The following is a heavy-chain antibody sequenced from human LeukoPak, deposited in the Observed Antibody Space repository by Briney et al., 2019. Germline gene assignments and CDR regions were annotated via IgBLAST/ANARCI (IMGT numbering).Heavy chain of an antibody. CDR3: ARGRYYYGSGSYYNADFDY. CDR2: IYYSGST. D-gene: IGHD3-10*01. Sequence: SETLSLTCTVSGGSISSYYWSWIRQPPGKGLEWIGSIYYSGSTYYNPSLKSRVTISVDTSKNQFSLKLSSVTAADTAVYYCARGRYYYGSGSYYNADFDYWGQGTLVTVSS. V-gene: IGHV4-59*12. CDR1: GGSISSYY. J-gene: IGHJ4*02.